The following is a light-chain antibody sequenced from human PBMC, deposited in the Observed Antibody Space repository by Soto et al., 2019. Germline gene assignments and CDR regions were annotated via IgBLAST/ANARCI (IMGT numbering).Light chain of an antibody. J-gene: IGLJ2*01. CDR2: GVT. V-gene: IGLV2-14*01. Sequence: QSVLTQPASVSGSPGQSITIPCTGTSSDVGGYNYVSWYQHHPGKAPKLMIYGVTNRPSGVSNRFSGSKSGNMASLTISGLQAEDEADYYCSSYTSSSTLVFCGGTKLTVL. CDR1: SSDVGGYNY. CDR3: SSYTSSSTLV.